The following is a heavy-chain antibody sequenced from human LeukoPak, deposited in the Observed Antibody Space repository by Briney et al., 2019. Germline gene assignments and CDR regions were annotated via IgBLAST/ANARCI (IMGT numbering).Heavy chain of an antibody. D-gene: IGHD5-24*01. CDR1: GFTFSSYA. CDR2: ISYDGSNK. Sequence: PGRSLRLSCAASGFTFSSYAMHWVRQAPGKGLEWVAVISYDGSNKYYADSVKGRFTISGDNSKNTLYLQMNSLRAEDTAVYYCARKEILYYYGMDVWGQGTTVTVSS. J-gene: IGHJ6*02. V-gene: IGHV3-30*04. CDR3: ARKEILYYYGMDV.